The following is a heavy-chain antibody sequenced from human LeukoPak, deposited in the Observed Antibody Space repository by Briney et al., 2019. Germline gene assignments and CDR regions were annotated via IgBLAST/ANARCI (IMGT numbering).Heavy chain of an antibody. D-gene: IGHD2-21*02. CDR1: GYSFNSYA. V-gene: IGHV1-18*01. Sequence: ASVKVSCKASGYSFNSYAIRWVRQAPGQGLEWMGWISAYNGNTNYAQKFQGRVTMTIDTSTTTVYMEVRTLRSVGTAMYYCARINGGDSGSSSPVDSWGQGTLVTVSS. CDR2: ISAYNGNT. CDR3: ARINGGDSGSSSPVDS. J-gene: IGHJ4*02.